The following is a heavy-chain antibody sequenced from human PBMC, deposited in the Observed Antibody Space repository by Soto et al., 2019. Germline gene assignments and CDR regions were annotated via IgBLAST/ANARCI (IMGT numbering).Heavy chain of an antibody. Sequence: QVQLQESGPGLVKPSETLSLTCTVSGGSVSSGSYYWSWIRQPPGKGLEWIGYIYYSGSTNYNPSLKSRVTISVDTAKNQSSLKLSSVTAADTAVYYCARDHSDFRTPPRGRYGMDVWGQGTTVTVSS. J-gene: IGHJ6*02. D-gene: IGHD3-3*01. CDR1: GGSVSSGSYY. V-gene: IGHV4-61*01. CDR3: ARDHSDFRTPPRGRYGMDV. CDR2: IYYSGST.